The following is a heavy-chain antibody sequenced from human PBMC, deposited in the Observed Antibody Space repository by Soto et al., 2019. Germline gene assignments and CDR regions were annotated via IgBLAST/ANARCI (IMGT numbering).Heavy chain of an antibody. J-gene: IGHJ6*02. V-gene: IGHV4-61*01. Sequence: LSLTCTVSGGSASSGSYQWTWIRQPPGKGLEWIGYIHVSGSTNDNPSLKGRVTMSIDTSKNQFSLKLSSVTAADTAVYYCARDGHGMDVWGQGTKVTVSS. CDR2: IHVSGST. CDR1: GGSASSGSYQ. CDR3: ARDGHGMDV.